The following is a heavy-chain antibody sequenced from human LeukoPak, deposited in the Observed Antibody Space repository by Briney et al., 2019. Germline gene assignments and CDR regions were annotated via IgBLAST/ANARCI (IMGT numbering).Heavy chain of an antibody. Sequence: GGSLRLSCAASGFTFTVHTMNWVRQAPGKGLEWVASISSASNYIYYADSLKGRFTVSRDNAKNSLYLQMNSLRAEDTAVYYCAELGITMIGGVWGKGTTVTISS. CDR3: AELGITMIGGV. CDR2: ISSASNYI. V-gene: IGHV3-21*01. D-gene: IGHD3-10*02. CDR1: GFTFTVHT. J-gene: IGHJ6*04.